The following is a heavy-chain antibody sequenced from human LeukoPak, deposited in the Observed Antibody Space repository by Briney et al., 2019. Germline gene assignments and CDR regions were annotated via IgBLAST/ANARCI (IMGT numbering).Heavy chain of an antibody. CDR1: GGSFSGYS. CDR3: ARDSNNVYWFYY. CDR2: INESETT. V-gene: IGHV4-34*01. Sequence: PSETLSLTCAVYGGSFSGYSWSWIRQPPGKGLEWIGEINESETTNYKSSLKSRVTISVDTSKRQLSLRLTSVTGADTAVYYCARDSNNVYWFYYWGQGALVTVSS. J-gene: IGHJ5*01. D-gene: IGHD3-16*01.